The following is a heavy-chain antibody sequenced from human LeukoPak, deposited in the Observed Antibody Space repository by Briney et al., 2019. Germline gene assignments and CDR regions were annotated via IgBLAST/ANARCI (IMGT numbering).Heavy chain of an antibody. D-gene: IGHD1-26*01. CDR1: GVSISGSTYF. Sequence: PSETLSLTCTVSGVSISGSTYFWGWIRQPPRKGLEWFGSIFESGSTYYNPSLKSRVTIAVDTSRNQFSLRLTSVTPTDTAVYYCARTGFVGTTDHDAFDIWGQGTLVTVSS. CDR3: ARTGFVGTTDHDAFDI. J-gene: IGHJ3*02. V-gene: IGHV4-39*01. CDR2: IFESGST.